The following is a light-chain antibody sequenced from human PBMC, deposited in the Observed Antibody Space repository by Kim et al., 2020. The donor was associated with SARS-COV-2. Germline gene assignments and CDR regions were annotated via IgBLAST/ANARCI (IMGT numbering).Light chain of an antibody. CDR2: AAS. V-gene: IGKV1D-8*01. CDR1: QGISSY. CDR3: QQYYSFPYT. Sequence: VIWMTQSPSLLSASTGDRVTISCRISQGISSYLAWYQQKPGKAPELLIYAASTLQSGVPSRFSGSGSGTDFTLTISCLQSEDFATYYCQQYYSFPYTFGQGTNLEI. J-gene: IGKJ2*01.